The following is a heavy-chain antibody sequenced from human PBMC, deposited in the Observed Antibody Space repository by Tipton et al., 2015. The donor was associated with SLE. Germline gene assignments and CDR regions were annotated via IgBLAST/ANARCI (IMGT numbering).Heavy chain of an antibody. D-gene: IGHD1-7*01. Sequence: SLRLSCTASGFTVSSNYMSWVRQAPGKGLEWVSVIYSGGYPYYADSVKGRFIISRDSSKNILNLQMNSLRAGDTAVYYCAGELLDYFDYWGQGTLVTVSS. V-gene: IGHV3-66*02. CDR2: IYSGGYP. J-gene: IGHJ4*02. CDR1: GFTVSSNY. CDR3: AGELLDYFDY.